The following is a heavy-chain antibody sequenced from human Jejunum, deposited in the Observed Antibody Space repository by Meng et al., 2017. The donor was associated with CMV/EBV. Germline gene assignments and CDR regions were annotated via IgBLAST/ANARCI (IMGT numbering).Heavy chain of an antibody. CDR2: ISETGRTT. CDR3: ARGDCSNGVCHIAGFDS. D-gene: IGHD2-8*01. V-gene: IGHV3-23*01. Sequence: EVQLLESGGGLVQPGGSLRCSCAASGFTFNTYAISWVRQAPGKGLEWVSAISETGRTTYYADSVKGQFTISRDNSKNTLYLQMNNLRAEDTAVYYCARGDCSNGVCHIAGFDSWGQGTLVTVSS. CDR1: GFTFNTYA. J-gene: IGHJ4*02.